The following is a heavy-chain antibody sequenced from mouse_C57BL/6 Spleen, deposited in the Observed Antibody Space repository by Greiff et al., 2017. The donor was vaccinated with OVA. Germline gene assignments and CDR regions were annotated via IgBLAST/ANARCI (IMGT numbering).Heavy chain of an antibody. D-gene: IGHD2-2*01. CDR3: ARSGGYDEGAAWFAY. CDR2: IDPSDSYT. V-gene: IGHV1-69*01. J-gene: IGHJ3*01. CDR1: GYTFTSYW. Sequence: QVQLQQPGAELVMPGASVKLSCKASGYTFTSYWMHWVKQRPGQGLEWIGEIDPSDSYTNYNQKFKGKSTLTVDESSSTAYMQLSSLTSEDSAVYYCARSGGYDEGAAWFAYWGQGTLVTVSA.